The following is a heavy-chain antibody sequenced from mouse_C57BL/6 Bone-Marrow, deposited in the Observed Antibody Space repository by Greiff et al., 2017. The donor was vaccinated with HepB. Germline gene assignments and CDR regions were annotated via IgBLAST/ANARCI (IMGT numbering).Heavy chain of an antibody. Sequence: EVKLVESGGGLVKPGGSLKLSCAASGFTFSSYAMSWVRQTPAQRLEWVATISAGGSYTYYPANVKGRFTISRDNAKNNLYLQMSHLKSEDTAMYYCARDLRGGGFTTVDYWGQGTTLTVSS. CDR2: ISAGGSYT. CDR1: GFTFSSYA. D-gene: IGHD1-1*01. J-gene: IGHJ2*01. CDR3: ARDLRGGGFTTVDY. V-gene: IGHV5-4*01.